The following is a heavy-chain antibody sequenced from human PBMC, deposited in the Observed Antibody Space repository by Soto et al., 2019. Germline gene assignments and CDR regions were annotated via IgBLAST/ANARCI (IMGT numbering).Heavy chain of an antibody. D-gene: IGHD4-4*01. CDR2: IYYSGST. Sequence: QVQLQESSPGLVKPSETLSLTCTVSGGSVSSGSYYWSWIRQPPGKGLEWIGYIYYSGSTNYNPSLKSRVTISVDTSKNQFSLKLSSVTAADTAVYYCARAEAVTFPFDYWGQGTLVTVSS. J-gene: IGHJ4*02. CDR3: ARAEAVTFPFDY. CDR1: GGSVSSGSYY. V-gene: IGHV4-61*01.